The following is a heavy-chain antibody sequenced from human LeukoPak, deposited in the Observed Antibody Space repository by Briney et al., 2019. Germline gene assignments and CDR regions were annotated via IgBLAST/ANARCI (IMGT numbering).Heavy chain of an antibody. CDR3: ARTVRGVFDY. V-gene: IGHV4-39*01. Sequence: PSETLSLTCTVSGGSISSSSYYWGWIRQPPGEGLEWIGSIYYSGSTYYNPSLKSRVTISVDTSKNQFSLKLSSVTAADTAVYYCARTVRGVFDYWGQGTLVTVSS. J-gene: IGHJ4*02. CDR2: IYYSGST. CDR1: GGSISSSSYY. D-gene: IGHD3-10*01.